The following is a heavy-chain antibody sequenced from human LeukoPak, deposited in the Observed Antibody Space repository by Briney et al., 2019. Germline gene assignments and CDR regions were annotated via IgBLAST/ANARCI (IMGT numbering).Heavy chain of an antibody. CDR3: ARQNYDSMTGPNWFDP. J-gene: IGHJ5*02. D-gene: IGHD3-9*01. CDR2: ILPGDSDT. Sequence: GESLKISCKGSGSRFTSHWIGWVRQMPGKGLEWMGIILPGDSDTRYSPSFQGQVTISVVKSISTAYLQWSSLRASDTAIYYCARQNYDSMTGPNWFDPWGQGTLVTVSS. CDR1: GSRFTSHW. V-gene: IGHV5-51*01.